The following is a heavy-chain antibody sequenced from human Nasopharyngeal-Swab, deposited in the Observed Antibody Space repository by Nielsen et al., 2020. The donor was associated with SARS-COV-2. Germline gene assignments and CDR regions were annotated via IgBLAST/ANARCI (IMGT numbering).Heavy chain of an antibody. CDR2: IYYSGST. D-gene: IGHD4-11*01. J-gene: IGHJ6*02. CDR3: ARDASNYGDYYYYYGMDV. CDR1: GGSVSSGSYY. Sequence: SETLSLTCTVSGGSVSSGSYYWIWIRQPPGKGLEWIGYIYYSGSTNYNPPLKSRVTISVDTSKNQFSLKLSSVTAADTAVYYCARDASNYGDYYYYYGMDVWGQGTTVTVSS. V-gene: IGHV4-61*01.